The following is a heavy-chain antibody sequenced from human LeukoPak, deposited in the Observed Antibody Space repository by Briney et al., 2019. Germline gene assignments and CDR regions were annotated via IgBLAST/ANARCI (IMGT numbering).Heavy chain of an antibody. Sequence: ASVKVSCKASGYTFTSHNMQWLRQAPGQGLEWMGWINPNSGGTNYAQKFQGRVAMTRDTSISTAYMELSRLRSDDTAVYYCARDGQFDYWGQGTLVTVSS. J-gene: IGHJ4*02. CDR3: ARDGQFDY. V-gene: IGHV1-2*02. CDR2: INPNSGGT. CDR1: GYTFTSHN.